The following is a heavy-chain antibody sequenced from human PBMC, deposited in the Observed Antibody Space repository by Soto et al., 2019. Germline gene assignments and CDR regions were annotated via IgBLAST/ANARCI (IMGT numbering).Heavy chain of an antibody. CDR3: PKFYCTTSNCHIDN. D-gene: IGHD2-8*01. CDR1: GFPVTSYW. CDR2: IKQDGIVK. V-gene: IGHV3-7*03. Sequence: GGSLTVSRAACGFPVTSYWMTWARWGAGKGLEWVANIKQDGIVKDYVDSVKGRFTMSRDNAKNSLYLQMNSLRVEDTAVYYCPKFYCTTSNCHIDNWRQGVLVTVPS. J-gene: IGHJ4*02.